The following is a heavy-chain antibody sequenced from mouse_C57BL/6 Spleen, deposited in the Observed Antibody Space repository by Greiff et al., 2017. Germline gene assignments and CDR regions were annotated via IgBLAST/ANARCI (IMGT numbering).Heavy chain of an antibody. J-gene: IGHJ1*03. CDR3: AKKGYYSNYVWYFDV. Sequence: QVQLQQSGPGLVQPSQSLSITCTVSGFSLTSYGVHWVRQSPGKGLEWLGVIWRGGSTDYNAAFMSRLSITKDNSKSQVFFKMNSLQADDTAIYYCAKKGYYSNYVWYFDVWGTGTTVTVSS. CDR1: GFSLTSYG. CDR2: IWRGGST. D-gene: IGHD2-5*01. V-gene: IGHV2-5*01.